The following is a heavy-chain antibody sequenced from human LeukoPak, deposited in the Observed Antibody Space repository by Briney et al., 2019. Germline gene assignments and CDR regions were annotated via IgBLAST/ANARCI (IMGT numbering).Heavy chain of an antibody. D-gene: IGHD6-13*01. CDR3: AKAASLIATAAVAFDY. Sequence: GGSLRLSCAASGFTFSSYAMSWVRQAPGKGLEWVSAISGTGGSTYYADFVKGRFTISRDNSRNTLYLQMNSLRAEDTAVYYCAKAASLIATAAVAFDYWGQGTLVTVSS. J-gene: IGHJ4*02. CDR2: ISGTGGST. CDR1: GFTFSSYA. V-gene: IGHV3-23*01.